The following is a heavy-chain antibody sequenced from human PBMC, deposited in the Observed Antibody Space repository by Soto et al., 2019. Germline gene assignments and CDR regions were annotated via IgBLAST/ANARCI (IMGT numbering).Heavy chain of an antibody. D-gene: IGHD4-17*01. V-gene: IGHV1-18*04. CDR1: GYSFSNNG. CDR2: INGDNGNT. J-gene: IGHJ4*02. Sequence: QVQLVQSGAEVKKPGSSVKVSCQASGYSFSNNGISWVRQAPGQRFEWMGWINGDNGNTNYAQKFQGRVTMTTDTSTSTAYMELRSLRSDDNAVYYCARDLGYGDYGTDFWGQGTLGTVSS. CDR3: ARDLGYGDYGTDF.